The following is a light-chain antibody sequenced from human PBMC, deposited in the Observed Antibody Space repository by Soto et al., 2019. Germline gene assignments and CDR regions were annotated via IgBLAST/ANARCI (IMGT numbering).Light chain of an antibody. CDR3: QQRSNWPLT. CDR1: QSVYNY. V-gene: IGKV3-11*01. CDR2: DAS. J-gene: IGKJ1*01. Sequence: EIVLTQSPATLSLSPGEGATLSCRASQSVYNYFAWYQQKPGQAPRLLIYDASNRATGIPARFSGSGSGTDFPRTISSLEPEDFAVYYCQQRSNWPLTFGQGTKVEIK.